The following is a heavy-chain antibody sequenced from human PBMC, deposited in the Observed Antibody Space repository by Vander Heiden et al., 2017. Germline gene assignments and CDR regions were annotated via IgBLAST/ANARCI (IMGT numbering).Heavy chain of an antibody. D-gene: IGHD3-16*01. CDR1: GYTFTYRY. CDR2: MTPFNGNT. CDR3: ANGPGEFDY. J-gene: IGHJ4*02. V-gene: IGHV1-45*02. Sequence: QMQLVPSGAEVKKTGSSVKVSCKASGYTFTYRYLHWVRQAPGQALEWMGWMTPFNGNTNYAQKFQDRVTITRDRSMSTAYMELSSLRSEDTAMYYCANGPGEFDYWGQGTLVTVSS.